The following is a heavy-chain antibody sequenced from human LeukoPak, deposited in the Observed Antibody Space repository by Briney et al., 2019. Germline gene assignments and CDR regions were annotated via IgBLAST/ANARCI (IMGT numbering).Heavy chain of an antibody. V-gene: IGHV3-11*03. CDR1: GFTFSDHY. CDR2: ISSSSSFT. J-gene: IGHJ6*02. Sequence: GGSLRLSCAASGFTFSDHYMSWIRQAPGKGLEWVSYISSSSSFTNYADSVKGRFTISRDNAKTSLYLQMNSLRAEDTAVYYCARAPSYDYGMDVWGQGTTVTVSS. CDR3: ARAPSYDYGMDV.